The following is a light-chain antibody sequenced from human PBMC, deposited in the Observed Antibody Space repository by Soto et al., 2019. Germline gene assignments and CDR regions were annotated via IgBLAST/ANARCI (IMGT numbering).Light chain of an antibody. J-gene: IGKJ5*01. CDR1: QSISSY. CDR3: QQRYSTPIT. Sequence: DIQMTQSPSSLSASVGERVTITCRASQSISSYLHWYQQKPGKAPKLLIYAASSMQSGVPSRFSGSGSGTDFTLTISRLQPEDFATYYCQQRYSTPITFGQGTRLEIK. CDR2: AAS. V-gene: IGKV1-39*01.